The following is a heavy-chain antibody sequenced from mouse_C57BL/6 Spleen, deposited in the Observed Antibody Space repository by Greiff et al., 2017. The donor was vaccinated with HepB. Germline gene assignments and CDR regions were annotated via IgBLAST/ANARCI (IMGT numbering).Heavy chain of an antibody. J-gene: IGHJ4*01. Sequence: VQLKESGPGLVAPSQSLSITCTVSGFSLTSYGVHWVRQPPGKGLEWLVVIWSDGSTTYNSALKSRLSISKDNSKSQVFLKMNSLQTDDTAMYYCARHGDYDRDYYAMDYWGQGTSVTVSS. V-gene: IGHV2-6-1*01. CDR1: GFSLTSYG. CDR3: ARHGDYDRDYYAMDY. D-gene: IGHD2-4*01. CDR2: IWSDGST.